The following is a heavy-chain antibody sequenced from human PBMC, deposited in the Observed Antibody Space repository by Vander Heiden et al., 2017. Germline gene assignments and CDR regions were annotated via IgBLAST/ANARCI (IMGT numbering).Heavy chain of an antibody. D-gene: IGHD3-22*01. J-gene: IGHJ4*02. CDR2: IRSKANSYAK. V-gene: IGHV3-73*02. CDR3: TTTYYYDSSGYYTFDY. Sequence: EVQLVESGGGWVQPGGSLKLSCAASGFPFSGSALHWVRQASGKGREWVGRIRSKANSYAKAYAASVKGRFTISRNDSKNTAYLQMNSLKTEDTAVYYCTTTYYYDSSGYYTFDYWGQGTLVTVSS. CDR1: GFPFSGSA.